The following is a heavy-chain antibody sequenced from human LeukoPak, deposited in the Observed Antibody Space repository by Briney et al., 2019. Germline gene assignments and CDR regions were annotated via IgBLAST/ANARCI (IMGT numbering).Heavy chain of an antibody. D-gene: IGHD5-12*01. V-gene: IGHV1-18*01. CDR1: GYTFTSYG. CDR3: AVAISDAHFDY. J-gene: IGHJ4*02. Sequence: GASVKVSCKASGYTFTSYGISCVRQAPGQGLEWMGWISAYNGNTNYAQKLQGRVTMTTDTSTSTAYMELRSLRSDDTAVYYCAVAISDAHFDYWGQGTLVTVSS. CDR2: ISAYNGNT.